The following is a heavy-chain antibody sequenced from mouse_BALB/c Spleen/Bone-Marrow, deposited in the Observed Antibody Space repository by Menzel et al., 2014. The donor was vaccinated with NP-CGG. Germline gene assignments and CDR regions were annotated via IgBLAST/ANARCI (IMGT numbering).Heavy chain of an antibody. CDR3: TRAYGSSYEYYLDY. J-gene: IGHJ2*01. V-gene: IGHV1-69*02. CDR2: IYPSDSYT. CDR1: GYTFTSYW. Sequence: QVQLQQSGAELVRPGASVKLSCKASGYTFTSYWLNWVKQRPGQGLEWIGNIYPSDSYTHYYQKFKNKDTLTVDKSSNTAYMQLSSPTSEDSAVYYCTRAYGSSYEYYLDYRGQGTPLTVAS. D-gene: IGHD1-1*01.